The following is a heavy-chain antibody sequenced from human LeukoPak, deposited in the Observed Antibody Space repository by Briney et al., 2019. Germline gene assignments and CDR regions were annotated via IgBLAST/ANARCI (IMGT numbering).Heavy chain of an antibody. V-gene: IGHV4-39*07. CDR2: IYYSGST. CDR3: ARLYSGSYYVPWTHDY. CDR1: GGSISSSSYY. D-gene: IGHD1-26*01. J-gene: IGHJ4*02. Sequence: SETLSLTCTVSGGSISSSSYYWGRIRQPPGKGLEWIGSIYYSGSTYYNPSLKSRVTISVDTSKNQFSLKLSSVTAADTAVYYCARLYSGSYYVPWTHDYWGQGTLVTVSS.